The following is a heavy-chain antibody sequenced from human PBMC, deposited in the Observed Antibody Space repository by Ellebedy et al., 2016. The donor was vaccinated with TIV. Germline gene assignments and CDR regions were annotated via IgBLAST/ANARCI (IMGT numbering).Heavy chain of an antibody. CDR1: GFTFSSYS. V-gene: IGHV3-48*04. CDR2: ISSSSSTI. D-gene: IGHD2-15*01. Sequence: GESLKISXAASGFTFSSYSMNWVRQAPGKGLEWVSYISSSSSTIYYADSVKGRFTISRDNAKNSLYLQMNSLRAEDTAVYYCARDANIVAYSGVDYWGQGTLVTVSS. J-gene: IGHJ4*02. CDR3: ARDANIVAYSGVDY.